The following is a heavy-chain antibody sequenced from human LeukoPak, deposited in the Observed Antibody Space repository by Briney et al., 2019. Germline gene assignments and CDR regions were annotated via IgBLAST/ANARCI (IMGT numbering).Heavy chain of an antibody. J-gene: IGHJ4*02. Sequence: KPSETLSLTCTVSGGSMISSYRRWIRQPPGKGLEWIGYIYYSGSTNYNPSLKSRVTISVDTSKNQFSLKLSSVTAADTAVYYCARQYGDWAQGTLVTVSS. CDR3: ARQYGD. V-gene: IGHV4-59*01. CDR2: IYYSGST. CDR1: GGSMISSY. D-gene: IGHD4-17*01.